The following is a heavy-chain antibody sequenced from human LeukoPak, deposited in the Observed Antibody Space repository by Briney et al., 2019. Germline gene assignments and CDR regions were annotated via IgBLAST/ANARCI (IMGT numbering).Heavy chain of an antibody. CDR1: GGSISSYF. CDR2: MYHSGST. V-gene: IGHV4-59*01. J-gene: IGHJ4*02. D-gene: IGHD2-2*02. CDR3: ARYTNREFDF. Sequence: SETLSLTCTVSGGSISSYFWSWIRQPPGKGLQWIGYMYHSGSTYYNPSLKSRVTISIDTSKNQLSLKLTSVTAADTAVYYCARYTNREFDFWGQGTLVTVSS.